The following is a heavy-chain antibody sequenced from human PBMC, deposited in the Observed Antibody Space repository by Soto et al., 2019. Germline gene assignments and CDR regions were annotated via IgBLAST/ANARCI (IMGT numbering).Heavy chain of an antibody. CDR3: AKYGAGNYGAYALDI. Sequence: EAQLVESGGGLVQPGGSLRLSCAASGFTFGSYWMNWVRQAPGKGLEWVANINPGGREKNYVNSVKGRFSISRDDAETSNHLQMNSLRAEDTAVYYCAKYGAGNYGAYALDIWGQGTMVTVSS. J-gene: IGHJ3*02. CDR2: INPGGREK. CDR1: GFTFGSYW. V-gene: IGHV3-7*01. D-gene: IGHD3-10*01.